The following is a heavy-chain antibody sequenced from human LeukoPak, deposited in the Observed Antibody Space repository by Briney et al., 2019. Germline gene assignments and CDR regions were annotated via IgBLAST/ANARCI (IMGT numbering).Heavy chain of an antibody. Sequence: GEALKLSCKGSGYSFTTYWIAWVRQMPGKGLEWMGVIYPGDSDTRYRPSFQGQVTISADKPIRTAYLPWRSLRASHTAVFQCARYYGDRFYCDYWGEEPLVTVSS. V-gene: IGHV5-51*04. CDR3: ARYYGDRFYCDY. CDR2: IYPGDSDT. D-gene: IGHD4-17*01. CDR1: GYSFTTYW. J-gene: IGHJ4*02.